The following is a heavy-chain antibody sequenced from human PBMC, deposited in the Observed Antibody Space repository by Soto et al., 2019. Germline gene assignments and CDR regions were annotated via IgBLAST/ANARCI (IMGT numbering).Heavy chain of an antibody. D-gene: IGHD3-10*01. CDR2: IIPYLSVS. CDR3: ATSFGSGYRAFDY. CDR1: GDTFNFYT. J-gene: IGHJ4*02. Sequence: QVQLVQSGAEVKKPGSSLRVSCKASGDTFNFYTINWVRQAPGLGLEWLGRIIPYLSVSNYAQKFQGRVTITADKSTNTAYMEVMSLRSEDTAMYYCATSFGSGYRAFDYWGQGALVTVSS. V-gene: IGHV1-69*02.